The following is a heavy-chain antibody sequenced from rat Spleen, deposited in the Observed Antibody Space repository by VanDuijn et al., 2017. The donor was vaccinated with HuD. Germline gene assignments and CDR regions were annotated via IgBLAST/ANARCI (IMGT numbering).Heavy chain of an antibody. CDR2: ISPSGGST. CDR1: GFTFSNYY. V-gene: IGHV5-25*01. D-gene: IGHD1-1*01. Sequence: EVQLVESGGGLVQPGRSLKLSCAASGFTFSNYYMAWVRQAPTKGLEWVASISPSGGSTHYRDSVKGRFTISRDDAKSTLYLQMDSLRSEDTATYYCARFQWSFDYWGQGVMVTVSS. CDR3: ARFQWSFDY. J-gene: IGHJ2*01.